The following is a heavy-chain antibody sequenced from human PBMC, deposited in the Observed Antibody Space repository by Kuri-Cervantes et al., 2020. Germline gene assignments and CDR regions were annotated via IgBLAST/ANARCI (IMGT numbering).Heavy chain of an antibody. CDR2: IYYSGTT. J-gene: IGHJ4*02. D-gene: IGHD3-3*01. CDR1: GGSTSSATYY. V-gene: IGHV4-39*01. CDR3: ARGATIFGVVPDY. Sequence: SETLSLTCTVSGGSTSSATYYWGCIRQPPGKGLEWIGTIYYSGTTYYNPSLQSRITMSVDTSKNQFSLKLSSVTAADTAVYYCARGATIFGVVPDYWGQGTLVTVSS.